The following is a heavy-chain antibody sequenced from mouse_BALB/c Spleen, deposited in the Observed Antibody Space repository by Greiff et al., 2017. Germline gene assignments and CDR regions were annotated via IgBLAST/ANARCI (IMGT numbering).Heavy chain of an antibody. CDR2: IYPGDGDT. Sequence: VQLVESGAELARPGASVKLSCKASGYTFTSYWMQWVKQRPGQGLEWIGAIYPGDGDTRYTQKFKGKATLTADKSSSTAYMQLSSLASEDSAVYYCAMGAIYYGKDYYAMDYWGQGTSVTVSA. D-gene: IGHD2-1*01. CDR3: AMGAIYYGKDYYAMDY. J-gene: IGHJ4*01. CDR1: GYTFTSYW. V-gene: IGHV1-87*01.